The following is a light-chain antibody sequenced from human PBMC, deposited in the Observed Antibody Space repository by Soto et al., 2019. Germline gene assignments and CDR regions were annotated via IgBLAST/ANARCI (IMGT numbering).Light chain of an antibody. V-gene: IGLV1-51*01. CDR1: SSNIGKYY. Sequence: QSVLSQPPSVSAAPGQRVTISCSGSSSNIGKYYVSWYQQVPGTAPTLLIYDNTQRPSGIPDRFSGSKSGTSATLAITGLQTGDEAGYYCATWDGGLTPQGVFGTGTKVTVL. CDR3: ATWDGGLTPQGV. J-gene: IGLJ1*01. CDR2: DNT.